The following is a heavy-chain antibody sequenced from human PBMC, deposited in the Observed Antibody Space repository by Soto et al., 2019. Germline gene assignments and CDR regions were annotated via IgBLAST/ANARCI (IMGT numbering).Heavy chain of an antibody. CDR2: FHPGESDT. CDR1: GYSFTTYW. CDR3: ARHEATYYNFYGMDV. J-gene: IGHJ6*02. V-gene: IGHV5-51*01. Sequence: PAESLKISCESHGYSFTTYWITWVRQKPGKGLEWVGSFHPGESDTRYSPSFQGQVTISADRSLATAYLQWSSLQAADTAIYYCARHEATYYNFYGMDVWGQGTTVTVSS.